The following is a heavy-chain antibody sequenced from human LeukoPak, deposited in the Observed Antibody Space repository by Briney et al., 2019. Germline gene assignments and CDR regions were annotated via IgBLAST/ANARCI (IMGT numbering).Heavy chain of an antibody. D-gene: IGHD6-13*01. V-gene: IGHV3-23*01. J-gene: IGHJ1*01. CDR3: AKGRPYSSRECFQH. CDR2: ISGSGGST. CDR1: GFTFSSYA. Sequence: GGSLRLSCAASGFTFSSYAMSWVRQAPGKGLEWVSAISGSGGSTYYADSVRGRFTISRDDSKNTLYLQMNSLRAEDTAVYYCAKGRPYSSRECFQHWGQGTLVTVSS.